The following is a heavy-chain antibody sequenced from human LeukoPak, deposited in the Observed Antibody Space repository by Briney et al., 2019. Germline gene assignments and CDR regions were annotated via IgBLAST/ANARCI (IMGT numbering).Heavy chain of an antibody. J-gene: IGHJ4*02. V-gene: IGHV3-23*01. CDR3: AKLPTTVTTGLRDY. D-gene: IGHD4-17*01. CDR2: ISGSGGST. CDR1: GFTFSSYA. Sequence: QSGGSLRLSCAASGFTFSSYAMSWVRQAPGKGLEWVSAISGSGGSTYYADSVKGRFTISRDNSKNTLYLQMNSLRAEDTAVYYCAKLPTTVTTGLRDYWGQGTLVTVSS.